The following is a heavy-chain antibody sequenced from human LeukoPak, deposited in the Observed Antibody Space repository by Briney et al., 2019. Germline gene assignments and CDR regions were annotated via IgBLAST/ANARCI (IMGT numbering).Heavy chain of an antibody. J-gene: IGHJ4*02. CDR2: ISYDGSNK. D-gene: IGHD6-19*01. Sequence: GGSLRLSCAASGLTFSSYAMHWVRQAPGKGLEWVAVISYDGSNKYYADSVKGRFTISRDNSKNTLYLQMNSLRAEDTAVYYCASRHIAVAGTTIDYWGQGTLVTVSS. CDR3: ASRHIAVAGTTIDY. CDR1: GLTFSSYA. V-gene: IGHV3-30-3*01.